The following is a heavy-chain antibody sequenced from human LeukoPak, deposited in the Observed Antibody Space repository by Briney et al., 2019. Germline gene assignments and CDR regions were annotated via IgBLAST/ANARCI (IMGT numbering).Heavy chain of an antibody. CDR1: GFTFSGYS. D-gene: IGHD3-16*01. CDR3: AGDTPPGGDYYFDY. Sequence: PGGSLRLSCAASGFTFSGYSLNWVRQAPGKGLDWVSYISGSSYTIYYADSVKGRFTISRDNAKNSLYLQMNSLRPEDTAVYYCAGDTPPGGDYYFDYWGQGTLVIVSS. J-gene: IGHJ4*02. CDR2: ISGSSYTI. V-gene: IGHV3-48*04.